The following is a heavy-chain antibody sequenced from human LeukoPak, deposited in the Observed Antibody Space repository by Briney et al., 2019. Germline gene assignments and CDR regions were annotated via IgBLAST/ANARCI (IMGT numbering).Heavy chain of an antibody. D-gene: IGHD6-6*01. CDR3: ARYGLVEFRNAFQY. J-gene: IGHJ1*01. CDR1: GASITTTNFW. CDR2: IHDRGSD. Sequence: SETLSLTCSVSGASITTTNFWWTWIRQSPGRGLEWIGYIHDRGSDKYDPALESRATLSVDTSKNQFSLKLNSVTAADTAVYYCARYGLVEFRNAFQYWGQGILVSVSS. V-gene: IGHV4-61*01.